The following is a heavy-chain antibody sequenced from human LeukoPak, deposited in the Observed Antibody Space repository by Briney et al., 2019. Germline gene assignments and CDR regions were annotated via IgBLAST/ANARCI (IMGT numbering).Heavy chain of an antibody. D-gene: IGHD6-19*01. CDR2: IYYSGTT. CDR1: GGSTSSGDYF. V-gene: IGHV4-30-4*01. J-gene: IGHJ4*02. Sequence: SETLSLTCTVSGGSTSSGDYFWSWIRQPPGQGLEWIGYIYYSGTTYCNPHLKSRVSISVDTSKNQFSLNLRSVSAADTAVYYCARETVSGHFDSWGQGTLVTVSS. CDR3: ARETVSGHFDS.